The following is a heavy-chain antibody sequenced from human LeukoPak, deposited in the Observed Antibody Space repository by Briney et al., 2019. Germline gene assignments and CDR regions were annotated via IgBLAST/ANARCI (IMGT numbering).Heavy chain of an antibody. CDR3: AKVLGYYDSSGYYQEGGFDD. D-gene: IGHD3-22*01. CDR2: ISGDGGST. J-gene: IGHJ4*02. V-gene: IGHV3-43*02. CDR1: GFTFDDYA. Sequence: GGSLRLSCAASGFTFDDYAMHWVRQAPGKGLEWVSLISGDGGSTYYADSVKGRFTISRDNSKNSLYLQMNSLRTEDTALYYCAKVLGYYDSSGYYQEGGFDDWGQGTLGTVS.